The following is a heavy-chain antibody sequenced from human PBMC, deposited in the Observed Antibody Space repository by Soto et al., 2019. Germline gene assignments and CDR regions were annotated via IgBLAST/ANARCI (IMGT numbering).Heavy chain of an antibody. V-gene: IGHV4-31*03. J-gene: IGHJ4*02. CDR1: GGSISSGGYY. CDR2: IYYSGST. CDR3: ARQRDNGYGSYYLDF. D-gene: IGHD5-12*01. Sequence: SETLSLTCTVSGGSISSGGYYWSWIRQHPGKGLEWIGYIYYSGSTYYNPSLKSRVTISVDTSKSQFSLKLSSVTAADTAVYYCARQRDNGYGSYYLDFWGLGTLVTVSS.